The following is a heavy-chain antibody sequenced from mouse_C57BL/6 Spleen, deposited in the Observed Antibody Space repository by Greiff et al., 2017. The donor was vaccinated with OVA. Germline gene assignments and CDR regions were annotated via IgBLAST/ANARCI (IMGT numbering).Heavy chain of an antibody. Sequence: EVKLMESGGGLVQPKGSLKLSCAASGFTFNTYAMHWVRQAPGKGLEWVARIRSKSSNYATYYADSVKDRFTISGDDSQSMLYLQMNNLKTEDTAMYYCVRRGAHYYGSSCWYFVVWGTGTTVTVSS. CDR1: GFTFNTYA. D-gene: IGHD1-1*01. V-gene: IGHV10-3*01. CDR3: VRRGAHYYGSSCWYFVV. CDR2: IRSKSSNYAT. J-gene: IGHJ1*03.